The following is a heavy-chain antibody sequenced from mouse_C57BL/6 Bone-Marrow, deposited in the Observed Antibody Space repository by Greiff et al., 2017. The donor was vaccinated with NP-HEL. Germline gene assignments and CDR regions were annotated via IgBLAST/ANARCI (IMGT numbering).Heavy chain of an antibody. J-gene: IGHJ1*03. D-gene: IGHD2-2*01. CDR2: INPSSGYT. Sequence: VMLVESGAELAKPGASVKLSCKASGYTFTSYWMHWVNQRPGQGLEWIGYINPSSGYTKYNQKFKDKATLTADKSSSTAYMQLSSLTYEDSAVYYCARGGYHWYFDVWGTGTTVTVSS. CDR1: GYTFTSYW. V-gene: IGHV1-7*01. CDR3: ARGGYHWYFDV.